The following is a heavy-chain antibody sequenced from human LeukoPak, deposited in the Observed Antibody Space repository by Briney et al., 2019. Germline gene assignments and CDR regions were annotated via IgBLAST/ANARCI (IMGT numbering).Heavy chain of an antibody. D-gene: IGHD1-26*01. CDR2: IYYIRNT. J-gene: IGHJ4*02. CDR1: GGSVGSAGYY. Sequence: SETLSLTCTVSGGSVGSAGYYWSWIRQPPGGGLEWIGYIYYIRNTNYNPSLKSRVTMSLDPSKNQFPLLLNSVTAADTAVYYCARTQSQSGSYRYYFGYWGQGTLVTVSS. CDR3: ARTQSQSGSYRYYFGY. V-gene: IGHV4-61*08.